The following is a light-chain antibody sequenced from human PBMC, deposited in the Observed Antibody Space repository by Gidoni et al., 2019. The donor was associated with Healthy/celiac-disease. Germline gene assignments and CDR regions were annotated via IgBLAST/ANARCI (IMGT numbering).Light chain of an antibody. CDR3: QQRNSYPLT. CDR1: QGISSY. CDR2: AAS. V-gene: IGKV1-9*01. Sequence: DIQLTQSPSFLSASVGDRVTITCRASQGISSYLAWYQQKPGKAPKLLIYAASTLQSGVPSRFSGSGSGTEFTLTSSSLQPEDLATYDCQQRNSYPLTFGGGTKVEIK. J-gene: IGKJ4*01.